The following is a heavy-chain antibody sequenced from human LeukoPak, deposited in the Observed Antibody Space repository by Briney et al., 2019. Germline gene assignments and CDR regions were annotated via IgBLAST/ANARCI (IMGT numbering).Heavy chain of an antibody. J-gene: IGHJ4*02. CDR2: ISGSGVT. CDR3: AKDLWYYDSSGYSDY. V-gene: IGHV3-66*03. Sequence: GGSLRLSCAASGFTVSSNYMSWVRQAPGKGLEWVSGISGSGVTDYADSVKGRFTISRDNSKNTLYLQMNSLRAEDTAVYYCAKDLWYYDSSGYSDYWGQGTLVTVSS. D-gene: IGHD3-22*01. CDR1: GFTVSSNY.